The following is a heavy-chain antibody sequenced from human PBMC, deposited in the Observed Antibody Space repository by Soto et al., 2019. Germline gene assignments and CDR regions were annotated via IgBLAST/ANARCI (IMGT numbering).Heavy chain of an antibody. CDR3: AREGGIAVAQLDY. D-gene: IGHD6-19*01. V-gene: IGHV1-69*13. Sequence: SVKVSCKASGGTFSSYAISWVRQAPVQGLEWMGWIIPIFGTANYAQKFQGRVTITADESTSTAYMELSSLRSEDTAVYYCAREGGIAVAQLDYWGQGSLVTGSS. CDR2: IIPIFGTA. J-gene: IGHJ4*02. CDR1: GGTFSSYA.